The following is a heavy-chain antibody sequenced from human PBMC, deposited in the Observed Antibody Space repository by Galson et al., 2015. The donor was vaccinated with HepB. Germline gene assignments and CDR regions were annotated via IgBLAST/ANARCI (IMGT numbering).Heavy chain of an antibody. Sequence: SLRLSCAASGFTFSTYALNWVRQVPGKGLEWVSTLSSSGHSTYYADSVKGRFTISRDNTKNTLYLQMDSLRAEDTAIYYCAKDVFPKLYCALVGSQFDYWDQGTLDYVYS. D-gene: IGHD1-26*01. V-gene: IGHV3-23*01. CDR2: LSSSGHST. CDR1: GFTFSTYA. J-gene: IGHJ4*02. CDR3: AKDVFPKLYCALVGSQFDY.